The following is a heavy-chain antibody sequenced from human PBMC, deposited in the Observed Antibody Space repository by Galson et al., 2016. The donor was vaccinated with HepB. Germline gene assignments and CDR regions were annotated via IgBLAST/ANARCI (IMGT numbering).Heavy chain of an antibody. CDR1: GFIFSSYG. V-gene: IGHV3-33*01. D-gene: IGHD3-10*01. Sequence: SLRLSCAASGFIFSSYGMHWVRQAPGKGLEWVAVIWYDGSNKHYADSVKGRFTISRDNYKSTLYLQMNSLRAEDTAVYYCARDGWGSSTYYYYYMDVWGKGTTVTVSS. J-gene: IGHJ6*03. CDR3: ARDGWGSSTYYYYYMDV. CDR2: IWYDGSNK.